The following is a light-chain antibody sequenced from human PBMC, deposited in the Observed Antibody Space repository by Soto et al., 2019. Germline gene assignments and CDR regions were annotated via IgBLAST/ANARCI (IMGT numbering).Light chain of an antibody. CDR1: QSAGNF. CDR2: YIS. Sequence: EIVMTQSPATLSVSPGETASLSCRASQSAGNFLAWYQQKPVQAPRLLIYYISTRATGIPARFSGSGSGTEFTLTITSLQSEDSAVYYCQQHNQWPITFGQGTLLEV. V-gene: IGKV3D-15*01. J-gene: IGKJ5*01. CDR3: QQHNQWPIT.